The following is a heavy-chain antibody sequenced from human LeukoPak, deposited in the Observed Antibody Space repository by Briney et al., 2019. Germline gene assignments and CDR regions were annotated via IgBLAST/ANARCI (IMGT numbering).Heavy chain of an antibody. V-gene: IGHV1-3*01. J-gene: IGHJ6*02. CDR2: INAGNGNT. D-gene: IGHD1-26*01. Sequence: ASVKVSCKASGYTFTSYAMHWVRQAPGQRLEWMGWINAGNGNTKYSQKFQGRVTITRDTSASTAYMELSSLRSEDTAVYYCARDPLVGAIISYYYGMDVWGQGTTVTVSS. CDR1: GYTFTSYA. CDR3: ARDPLVGAIISYYYGMDV.